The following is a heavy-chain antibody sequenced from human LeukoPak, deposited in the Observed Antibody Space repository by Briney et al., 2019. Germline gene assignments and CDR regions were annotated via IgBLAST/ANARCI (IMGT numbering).Heavy chain of an antibody. Sequence: QSGGSLRLSCAASGFTFSNYWMNWVRQAPGKVLEWVANIKQDGGEKSYADSVKGRFTISRDNSKNTLYLQMNSLRAEDTAVYYCAKDDYGDYFDYWGQGTLVTVSS. J-gene: IGHJ4*02. V-gene: IGHV3-7*01. CDR1: GFTFSNYW. D-gene: IGHD4-17*01. CDR3: AKDDYGDYFDY. CDR2: IKQDGGEK.